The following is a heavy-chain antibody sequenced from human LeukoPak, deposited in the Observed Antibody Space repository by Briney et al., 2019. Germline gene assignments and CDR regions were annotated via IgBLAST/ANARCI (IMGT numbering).Heavy chain of an antibody. V-gene: IGHV3-21*01. D-gene: IGHD3-9*01. CDR1: GFTFSSYA. CDR2: ISSSSSYI. J-gene: IGHJ4*02. CDR3: AREAAYYDILTGYSRTGFDY. Sequence: GGSLRLSCTASGFTFSSYAMTWVRQAPGKGLEWVSSISSSSSYIYYADSVKGRFTISRDNAKNSLYLQMNSLRAEDTAVYYCAREAAYYDILTGYSRTGFDYWGQGTLVTVSS.